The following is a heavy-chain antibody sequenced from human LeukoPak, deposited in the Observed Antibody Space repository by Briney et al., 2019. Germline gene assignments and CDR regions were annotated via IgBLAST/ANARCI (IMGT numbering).Heavy chain of an antibody. Sequence: GGSLRLFCAASGFTFDDYAMHWVRQAPGKGLEWVSGISWNSGSIGYADSVKGRFTISRDNAKNSLYLQMNSLRAEDTAVYYCAKDRGLGEYPKNWYIFDAFDIWGQGTMVTVSS. D-gene: IGHD4-17*01. CDR2: ISWNSGSI. CDR3: AKDRGLGEYPKNWYIFDAFDI. CDR1: GFTFDDYA. V-gene: IGHV3-9*01. J-gene: IGHJ3*02.